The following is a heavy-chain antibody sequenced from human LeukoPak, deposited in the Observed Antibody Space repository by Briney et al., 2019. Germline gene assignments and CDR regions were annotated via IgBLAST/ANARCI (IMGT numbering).Heavy chain of an antibody. CDR2: IYYSGST. Sequence: SETLSLTCTVSGGSISSSSYYWGWIRQPPGKGLEWIGSIYYSGSTYYNPSLESRVTISVDASKNQFSLKLSSVTAADTAVYYCARDRGDGFKGFDYWGQGTLVTVSS. J-gene: IGHJ4*02. D-gene: IGHD5-24*01. CDR1: GGSISSSSYY. CDR3: ARDRGDGFKGFDY. V-gene: IGHV4-39*07.